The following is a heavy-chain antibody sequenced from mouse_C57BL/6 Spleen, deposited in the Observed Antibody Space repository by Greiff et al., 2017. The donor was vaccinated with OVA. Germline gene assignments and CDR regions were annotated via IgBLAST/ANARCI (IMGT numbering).Heavy chain of an antibody. CDR2: ISYDGSN. J-gene: IGHJ2*01. CDR1: GYSITSGYY. Sequence: EVKVEESGPGLVKPSQSLSLTCSVTGYSITSGYYWNWIRQFPGNKLEWMGYISYDGSNNYNPSLKNRISITRDTSKNQFFLKLNSVTTEDTATYYCARWTGPFDYWGQGTTLTVSS. D-gene: IGHD4-1*01. CDR3: ARWTGPFDY. V-gene: IGHV3-6*01.